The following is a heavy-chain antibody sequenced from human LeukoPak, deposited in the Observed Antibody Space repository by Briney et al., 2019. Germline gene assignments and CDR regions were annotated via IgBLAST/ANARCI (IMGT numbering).Heavy chain of an antibody. V-gene: IGHV4-59*01. J-gene: IGHJ4*02. Sequence: PSETLSLTCTVSGGSISSYYWSWIRQPPGKGLEWIGYIYYSGSTNYSPSLKSRVTISVDTSKNQFSLKLSSVTAADTAVYYCARDGLTIFGVVTLAYLSFDYWGQGTLVTVSS. CDR3: ARDGLTIFGVVTLAYLSFDY. CDR1: GGSISSYY. CDR2: IYYSGST. D-gene: IGHD3-3*01.